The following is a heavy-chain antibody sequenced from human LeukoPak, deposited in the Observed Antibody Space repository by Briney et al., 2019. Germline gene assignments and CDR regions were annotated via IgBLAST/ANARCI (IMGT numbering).Heavy chain of an antibody. CDR1: GFTFSSYA. J-gene: IGHJ4*02. V-gene: IGHV3-30-3*01. CDR2: ISYDGSNK. Sequence: GSLRLSCAASGFTFSSYAMHWVRQAPGKGLEWVAVISYDGSNKYYADSVKGRFTISRDNSKNTLYLQMNSLRAEDTAVYYCARDRRGSYSVCYYWGQGTLVTVSS. D-gene: IGHD1-26*01. CDR3: ARDRRGSYSVCYY.